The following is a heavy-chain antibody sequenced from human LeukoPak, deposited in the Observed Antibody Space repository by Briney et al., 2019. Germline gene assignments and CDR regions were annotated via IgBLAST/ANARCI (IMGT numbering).Heavy chain of an antibody. CDR1: GYTFTSFY. CDR3: ARDYHGSGSLTTFDY. J-gene: IGHJ4*02. V-gene: IGHV1-46*01. CDR2: INPRGGST. D-gene: IGHD3-10*01. Sequence: ASVKVSCKASGYTFTSFYMHWVRQAPGQGLEWMGIINPRGGSTTSAQKFQGRVTLTRDTSTTTVYMEVSSLRSEDTAVHYCARDYHGSGSLTTFDYWGQGTLVTVSS.